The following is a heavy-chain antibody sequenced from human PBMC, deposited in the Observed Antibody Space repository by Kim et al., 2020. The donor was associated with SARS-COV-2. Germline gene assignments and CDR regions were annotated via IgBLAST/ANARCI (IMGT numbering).Heavy chain of an antibody. V-gene: IGHV3-23*01. J-gene: IGHJ4*02. CDR3: ARGHVAD. D-gene: IGHD5-12*01. Sequence: GATFYADSVKGRFTISGDTSKNTVFLQMNSLRAEDTAVYYCARGHVADWGQGTLVTVSS. CDR2: GAT.